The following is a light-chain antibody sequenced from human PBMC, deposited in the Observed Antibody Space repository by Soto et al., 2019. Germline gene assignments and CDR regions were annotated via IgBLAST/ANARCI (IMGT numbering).Light chain of an antibody. V-gene: IGKV1-13*02. J-gene: IGKJ5*01. CDR3: QQFNSYPIT. Sequence: AIQLTQSPSSLSASVGDRVTITCRASQDIRVALPWYQQKPGKAPKILIYDVSTLESGVPSRFSGSSSGTDFTLTISSLQPVDFATYYCQQFNSYPITFGQGTRLEIK. CDR1: QDIRVA. CDR2: DVS.